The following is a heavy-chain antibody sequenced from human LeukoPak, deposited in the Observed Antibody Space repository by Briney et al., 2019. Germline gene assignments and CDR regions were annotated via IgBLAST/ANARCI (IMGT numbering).Heavy chain of an antibody. CDR2: ISSSGSTI. V-gene: IGHV3-48*01. Sequence: PGGSLRLSCEASGFIFGGFWMGWVRRVPGKGLEWVSYISSSGSTIYYADSVKGRFTISRDNSKNTLYLQMNSLRAEDTAVYYCAKEGERSSWGDNDAFDIWGQGTMLTVSS. CDR3: AKEGERSSWGDNDAFDI. CDR1: GFIFGGFW. J-gene: IGHJ3*02. D-gene: IGHD6-13*01.